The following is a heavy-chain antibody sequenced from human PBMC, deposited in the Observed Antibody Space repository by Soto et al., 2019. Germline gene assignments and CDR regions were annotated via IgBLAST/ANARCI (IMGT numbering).Heavy chain of an antibody. D-gene: IGHD3-22*01. CDR3: STRAYDTNGYYRFDP. J-gene: IGHJ5*01. Sequence: QVRLQQWGAGLLKPSETLSLTCAVYGGSFSGHSWTWIRQSPGKGLEWIGDINHSGRVNYSPSLKSRATISLDTSKNQFSLTLSAVTAADTAMYYCSTRAYDTNGYYRFDPWGQGTLVTVSS. V-gene: IGHV4-34*01. CDR1: GGSFSGHS. CDR2: INHSGRV.